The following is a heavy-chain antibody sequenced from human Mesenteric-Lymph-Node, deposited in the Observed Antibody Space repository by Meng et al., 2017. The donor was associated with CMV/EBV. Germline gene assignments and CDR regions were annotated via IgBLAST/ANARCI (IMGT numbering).Heavy chain of an antibody. D-gene: IGHD1-26*01. CDR2: IYYSGST. CDR3: ARDVVYSGTYQHNYYFDF. Sequence: SETLSLTCTVSGGSISSSSYYWGWIRQPPGKGLEWIGSIYYSGSTYYNPSLKSRVTISVDTSKNQFSLKLSSVTAADTAVYYCARDVVYSGTYQHNYYFDFWGQGTLVTVSS. CDR1: GGSISSSSYY. V-gene: IGHV4-39*02. J-gene: IGHJ4*02.